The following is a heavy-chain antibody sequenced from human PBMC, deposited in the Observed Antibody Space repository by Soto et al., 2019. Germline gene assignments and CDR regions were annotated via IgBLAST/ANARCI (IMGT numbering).Heavy chain of an antibody. CDR3: ARDIRVIVLVPAATNWFDP. J-gene: IGHJ5*02. D-gene: IGHD2-2*01. CDR1: GYSFSFYG. V-gene: IGHV1-46*01. CDR2: INPSGGST. Sequence: ASVKVSCKASGYSFSFYGINWVRQAPGQGLEWMGIINPSGGSTSYAQKFQGRVTMTRDTSTSTVYMELSSLRSEDTAVYYCARDIRVIVLVPAATNWFDPWG.